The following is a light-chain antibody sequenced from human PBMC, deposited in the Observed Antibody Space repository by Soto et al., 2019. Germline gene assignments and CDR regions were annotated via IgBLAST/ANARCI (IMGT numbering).Light chain of an antibody. CDR1: SSDVGGYNY. CDR3: SSYTTSNTRQIV. J-gene: IGLJ1*01. Sequence: QSALTQPASVSGSPGPSITISCTGTSSDVGGYNYVSWYQHHPGKAPKLMIFDVSNRPSGVSNRFSGSKSGNTASLTISGLQPEDEADYYGSSYTTSNTRQIVFGTGTKLTVL. CDR2: DVS. V-gene: IGLV2-14*03.